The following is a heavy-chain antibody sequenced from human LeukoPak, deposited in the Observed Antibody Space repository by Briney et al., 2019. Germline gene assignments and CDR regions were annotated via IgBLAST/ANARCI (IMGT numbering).Heavy chain of an antibody. Sequence: PGGSLRLSCAASGFTFSSYSMNWVRQAPGKGLEWVSSIRTSSGAVYYTDSVKGRFVISRDNAKNSMCLQMNSLRVEDTAVYYCARDTAAGVFGAFDFWGQGTMVTVSS. V-gene: IGHV3-21*01. CDR1: GFTFSSYS. CDR3: ARDTAAGVFGAFDF. J-gene: IGHJ3*01. D-gene: IGHD6-13*01. CDR2: IRTSSGAV.